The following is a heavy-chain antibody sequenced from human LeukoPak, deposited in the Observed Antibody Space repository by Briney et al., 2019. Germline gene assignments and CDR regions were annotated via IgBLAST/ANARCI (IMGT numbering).Heavy chain of an antibody. CDR2: IYHSVST. J-gene: IGHJ4*02. CDR1: GGSISSSNW. Sequence: PSGTLSLTCAVSGGSISSSNWWSWVRQPPGKGLEWIGEIYHSVSTNYNPSLKSRVTISVDKSKNQFSLKLSSVTAADTAVYYCARENNGQWLARGGIDYWGQGTLVTVSS. V-gene: IGHV4-4*02. CDR3: ARENNGQWLARGGIDY. D-gene: IGHD6-19*01.